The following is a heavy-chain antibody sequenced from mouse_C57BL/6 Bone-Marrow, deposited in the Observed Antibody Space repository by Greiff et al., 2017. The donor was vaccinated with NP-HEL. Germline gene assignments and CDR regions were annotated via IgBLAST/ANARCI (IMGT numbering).Heavy chain of an antibody. Sequence: VQLQQSGTVLARPGASVKMSCKTSGYTFTSYWMHWVKQRPGQGLEWIGAIYPGNSDTSYNQKFKGKAKLTAVTSASTAYMELSSLTNEDSAVYYCTRWAYYSKRAWFAYWGQGTLVTVSA. CDR2: IYPGNSDT. CDR3: TRWAYYSKRAWFAY. D-gene: IGHD2-5*01. V-gene: IGHV1-5*01. J-gene: IGHJ3*01. CDR1: GYTFTSYW.